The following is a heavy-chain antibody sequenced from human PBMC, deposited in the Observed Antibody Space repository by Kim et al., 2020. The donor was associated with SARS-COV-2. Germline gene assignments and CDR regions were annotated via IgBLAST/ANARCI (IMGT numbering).Heavy chain of an antibody. D-gene: IGHD3-10*01. CDR3: ARHAKSLPYYYGSGIPGAFDI. CDR2: IYYSGST. V-gene: IGHV4-39*01. J-gene: IGHJ3*02. CDR1: GGSISSSSYY. Sequence: SETLSLTCTVSGGSISSSSYYWGWIRQPPGKGLEWIGSIYYSGSTYYNPSLKSRVTISVDTSKNQFSLKLSSVTAADTAVYYCARHAKSLPYYYGSGIPGAFDIWGQGTMVTVSS.